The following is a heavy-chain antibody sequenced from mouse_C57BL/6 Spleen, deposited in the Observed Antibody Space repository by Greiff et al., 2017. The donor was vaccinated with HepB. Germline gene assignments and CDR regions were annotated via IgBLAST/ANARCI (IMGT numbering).Heavy chain of an antibody. V-gene: IGHV1-64*01. CDR3: AEGGVVASYYAMDY. Sequence: VQLQQPGAELVKPGASVKLSCKASGYTFTSYWMHWVKQRPGQGLEWIGMIHPNSGSTNYNEKFKSKATLTVDKSSSTAYMQLSSLTSEDSAVYYCAEGGVVASYYAMDYWGQGTSVTVSS. CDR1: GYTFTSYW. CDR2: IHPNSGST. J-gene: IGHJ4*01. D-gene: IGHD1-1*01.